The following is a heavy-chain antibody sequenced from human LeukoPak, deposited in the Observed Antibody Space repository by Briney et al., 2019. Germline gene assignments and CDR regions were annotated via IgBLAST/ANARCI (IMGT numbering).Heavy chain of an antibody. V-gene: IGHV3-21*01. CDR3: ARGYYGSGSYYKGSGFLY. J-gene: IGHJ4*02. Sequence: PGGSLRLSCAASGFTFSSYSMNWVRQAPGKGLEWVSSISSSSSYIYYADLVKGRFTISRDNAKNSLYLQMNSLRAEDTAVYYCARGYYGSGSYYKGSGFLYWGQGTLVTVSS. CDR1: GFTFSSYS. D-gene: IGHD3-10*01. CDR2: ISSSSSYI.